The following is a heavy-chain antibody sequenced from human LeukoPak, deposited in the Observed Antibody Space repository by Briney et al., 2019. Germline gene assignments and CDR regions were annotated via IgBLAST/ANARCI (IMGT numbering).Heavy chain of an antibody. V-gene: IGHV3-21*01. CDR1: GFTFSSYS. CDR3: ARDLGDGYNTVDY. CDR2: ISSSSSYI. J-gene: IGHJ4*02. Sequence: GGSLRLSCAASGFTFSSYSMNWVRQAPGKGLEWVSSISSSSSYIYYADSVKGRFTISRDNAKNSLYLQMNSLRAEDTAVYYCARDLGDGYNTVDYWGQGTLVTVSS. D-gene: IGHD5-24*01.